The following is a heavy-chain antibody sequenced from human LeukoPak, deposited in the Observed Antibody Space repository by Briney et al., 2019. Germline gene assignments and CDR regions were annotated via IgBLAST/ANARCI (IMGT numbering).Heavy chain of an antibody. CDR2: ISSSSSYI. D-gene: IGHD4-11*01. CDR1: GFTFSSYS. V-gene: IGHV3-21*03. CDR3: TTDLRNYAVYY. Sequence: PGGSLRLSCAASGFTFSSYSMNWVRQAPGKGLEWVSCISSSSSYIYYADSVKGRFTISRDNAKNSLYLQMNSLKTEDTAVYYCTTDLRNYAVYYWGQGTLVTVSS. J-gene: IGHJ4*02.